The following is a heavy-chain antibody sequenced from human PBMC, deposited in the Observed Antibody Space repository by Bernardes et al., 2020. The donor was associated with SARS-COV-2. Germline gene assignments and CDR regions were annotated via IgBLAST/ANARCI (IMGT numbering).Heavy chain of an antibody. CDR3: ARDHYYDSSGSPLYGMDV. Sequence: DALQGSCKASGYTFTGYYMHWVRQAPGQGLEWMGWINPNSGGTTYAQKFQGWVTMTRDTSISTAYMELSRLRSDDTAVYYCARDHYYDSSGSPLYGMDVWGQGTTVTVSS. CDR1: GYTFTGYY. D-gene: IGHD3-22*01. J-gene: IGHJ6*02. V-gene: IGHV1-2*04. CDR2: INPNSGGT.